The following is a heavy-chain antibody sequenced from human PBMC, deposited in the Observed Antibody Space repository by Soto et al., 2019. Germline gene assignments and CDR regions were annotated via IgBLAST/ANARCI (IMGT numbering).Heavy chain of an antibody. CDR3: AREAILWFGELSRFDP. D-gene: IGHD3-10*01. V-gene: IGHV4-30-4*01. CDR2: IYYSGST. CDR1: GGSISSGDYY. J-gene: IGHJ5*02. Sequence: QVQLQESGPGLVKPSQTLSLTCTVSGGSISSGDYYWSWIRQPPGKGLEWIGYIYYSGSTYYTPSLKRRVNISVDTSKNQFSLKLISVTAADTAVYYCAREAILWFGELSRFDPWGQGTLVTFSS.